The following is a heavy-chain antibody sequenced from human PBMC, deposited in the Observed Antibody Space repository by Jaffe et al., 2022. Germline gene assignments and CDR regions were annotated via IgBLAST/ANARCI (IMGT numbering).Heavy chain of an antibody. Sequence: QVQLQESGPGLVRPSQTLSLTCSVSGGSISSGSYYWTWIRQPAGKGLEWIGRVYSTGTTNYNPSLKSRVTISLDTSQNQFSLKLTSVTAADTAVYYCARAGYDYGSGSIRRGDFQNWGQGTLVTVSS. CDR3: ARAGYDYGSGSIRRGDFQN. CDR2: VYSTGTT. V-gene: IGHV4-61*02. J-gene: IGHJ4*02. CDR1: GGSISSGSYY. D-gene: IGHD3-10*01.